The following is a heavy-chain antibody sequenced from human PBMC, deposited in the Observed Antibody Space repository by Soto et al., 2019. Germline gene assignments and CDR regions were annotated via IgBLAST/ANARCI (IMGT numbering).Heavy chain of an antibody. CDR3: ARETGQVRGRYFDS. CDR2: IIPIFATA. CDR1: GDTFSSYT. J-gene: IGHJ4*02. Sequence: QVQLVQSGAEVKKPASSVKVSCKASGDTFSSYTISWVRQAPGQGLEWMGGIIPIFATANYAQQFQGRITISADLSTKTAHMELSSLRSDDTAVYYCARETGQVRGRYFDSWGQGTLVTVSS. D-gene: IGHD3-10*01. V-gene: IGHV1-69*12.